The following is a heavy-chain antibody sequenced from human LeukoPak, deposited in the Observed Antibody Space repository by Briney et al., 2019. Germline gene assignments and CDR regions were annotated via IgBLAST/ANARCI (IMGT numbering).Heavy chain of an antibody. CDR1: GGSFSGYY. D-gene: IGHD2-2*01. Sequence: SETLSLTCAVYGGSFSGYYWSWIRQPPGKGLEWIGEINHSGSTNYNPSLKSRVTISVDTSKNQFSPKLSSVTAADTAVYYCACHIVVVPAAPPNNNWFDPWGQGTLVTVSS. CDR3: ACHIVVVPAAPPNNNWFDP. CDR2: INHSGST. V-gene: IGHV4-34*01. J-gene: IGHJ5*02.